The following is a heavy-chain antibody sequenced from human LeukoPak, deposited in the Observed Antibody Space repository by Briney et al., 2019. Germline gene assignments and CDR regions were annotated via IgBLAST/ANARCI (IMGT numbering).Heavy chain of an antibody. J-gene: IGHJ4*02. CDR3: ARHYDSSGYYLPFDY. V-gene: IGHV4-61*02. CDR2: IYTSGST. CDR1: GGSISSGSYY. Sequence: SETLSLTCTVSGGSISSGSYYWSWIRQPAGKGLEWIGRIYTSGSTNYNPSLKSRVTISVDASKNQLSLKLSSVTAADTAVYYCARHYDSSGYYLPFDYWGQGTLVTVSS. D-gene: IGHD3-22*01.